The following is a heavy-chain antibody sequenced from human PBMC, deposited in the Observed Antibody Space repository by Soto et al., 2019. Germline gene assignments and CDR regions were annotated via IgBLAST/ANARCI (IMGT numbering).Heavy chain of an antibody. J-gene: IGHJ6*03. Sequence: PGGSLRLSCAASGFTFSNYAMSWVRQAPGKGLEWVSAISASGGSTYYADSVKGRFTISRDNSKNTLYLQINSLRAEDTAVYFCAKARADIEVVVDTTLGYYYYMDVWGKGTTVTVSS. CDR1: GFTFSNYA. V-gene: IGHV3-23*01. D-gene: IGHD2-15*01. CDR3: AKARADIEVVVDTTLGYYYYMDV. CDR2: ISASGGST.